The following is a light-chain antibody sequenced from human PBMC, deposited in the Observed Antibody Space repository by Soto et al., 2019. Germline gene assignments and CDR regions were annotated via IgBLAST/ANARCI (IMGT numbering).Light chain of an antibody. CDR3: QQYNSYPWT. J-gene: IGKJ1*01. Sequence: IQMTQSPSTLSASVGDRVTLTCRASQSINNWLVWYQQKPGIAPKLLIYQASSLENGVPSRFIGSGSGAEFALTISSLEPDDFATYYCQQYNSYPWTFGQGTKVEIK. CDR1: QSINNW. V-gene: IGKV1-5*03. CDR2: QAS.